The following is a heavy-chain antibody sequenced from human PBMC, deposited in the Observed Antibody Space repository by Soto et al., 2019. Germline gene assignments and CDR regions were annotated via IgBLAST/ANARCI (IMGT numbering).Heavy chain of an antibody. Sequence: EVQLLESGGGLVQPGGSLRLSCAASGFTFSTYAMSWVRQAPGKGLEWVSAISAGGGSTYYADSVNGRFTISRDSSINMLYLQMNSLRTEDTAVYYCAQPRGYGVFDAYDFWGQGAMVTVSS. CDR3: AQPRGYGVFDAYDF. CDR1: GFTFSTYA. CDR2: ISAGGGST. J-gene: IGHJ3*01. V-gene: IGHV3-23*01. D-gene: IGHD4-17*01.